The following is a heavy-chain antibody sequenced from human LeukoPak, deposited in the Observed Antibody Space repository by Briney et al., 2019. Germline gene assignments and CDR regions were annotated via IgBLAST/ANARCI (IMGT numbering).Heavy chain of an antibody. CDR1: GFTFTRYA. Sequence: GALRLSCAASGFTFTRYAMSWVRQAPGKGLEWVSAITGYGGDTYYAASVKGRFTVSRDNSKNTLYLQMNSLRAEDTAIYFCARGLVGGQSAVYWGQGTLVTVSS. D-gene: IGHD4-23*01. J-gene: IGHJ4*02. CDR2: ITGYGGDT. V-gene: IGHV3-23*01. CDR3: ARGLVGGQSAVY.